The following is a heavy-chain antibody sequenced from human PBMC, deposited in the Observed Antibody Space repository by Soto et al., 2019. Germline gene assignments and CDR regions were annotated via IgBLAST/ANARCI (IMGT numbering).Heavy chain of an antibody. Sequence: QLQLVQSGPEAKKPVASVKVSCKASGYTFATSTISWLRQAPGQGPEWMGWIKAYSGNTNYAQKIQARFTMTTETSTSTAYMEMRSLTTDDTAIYYCAIADYGDDDYWGQGTLVTVSS. CDR1: GYTFATST. CDR2: IKAYSGNT. J-gene: IGHJ4*02. CDR3: AIADYGDDDY. D-gene: IGHD4-17*01. V-gene: IGHV1-18*01.